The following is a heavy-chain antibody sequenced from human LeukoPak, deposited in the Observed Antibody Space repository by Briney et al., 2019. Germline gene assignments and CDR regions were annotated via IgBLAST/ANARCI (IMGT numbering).Heavy chain of an antibody. D-gene: IGHD3-22*01. CDR2: INWNGGST. CDR1: GFTFDDYG. Sequence: GGSLRLSCAASGFTFDDYGMSWVRQAPGKGLEWVSGINWNGGSTGYTDSVKGRFTISRDNAKNSLYLQMNSLRAEDMALYYCAREGEYYDSKPSFFDYWGQGTLVTVSS. J-gene: IGHJ4*02. CDR3: AREGEYYDSKPSFFDY. V-gene: IGHV3-20*04.